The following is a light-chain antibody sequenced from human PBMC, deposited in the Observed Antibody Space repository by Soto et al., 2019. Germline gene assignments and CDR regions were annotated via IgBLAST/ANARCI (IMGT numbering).Light chain of an antibody. CDR1: EDISTY. J-gene: IGKJ5*01. V-gene: IGKV1-9*01. Sequence: DIQLTQSPSFLSASVGDRVTITCRASEDISTYLTWYHQKPGKIPKLLISAASTLQSGVPSRFSGSGSGTEFTLTISGLQPEDFATYYCQQFNGYPITFGQWTRLEI. CDR2: AAS. CDR3: QQFNGYPIT.